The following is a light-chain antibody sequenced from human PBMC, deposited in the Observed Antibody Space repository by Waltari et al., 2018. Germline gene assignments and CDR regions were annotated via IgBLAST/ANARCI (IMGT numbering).Light chain of an antibody. Sequence: DIVLTQSPGTLSLSPGARATLSCRASPSVISNFLAWYQQKPGQAPRLLIYGASGRATGIPDRFSGSGSGTDFTLTITRLEPEDFAVYYCQQYGRSSGLTFGPGTTVDIK. V-gene: IGKV3-20*01. CDR2: GAS. CDR1: PSVISNF. CDR3: QQYGRSSGLT. J-gene: IGKJ3*01.